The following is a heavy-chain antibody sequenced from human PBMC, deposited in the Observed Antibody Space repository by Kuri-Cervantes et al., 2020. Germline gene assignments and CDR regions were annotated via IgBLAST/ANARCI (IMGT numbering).Heavy chain of an antibody. CDR3: ARLYRSGWYYFDY. CDR1: GGSISTGDHY. D-gene: IGHD6-19*01. Sequence: SETLSLTCTVSGGSISTGDHYWSWIRQPPGKGLEWIGYIYYSGSSYYNPSLKSRVTISVDTSKTQFSLKLSSVTAADTAIYYCARLYRSGWYYFDYWGQGTLVTVSS. V-gene: IGHV4-30-4*01. CDR2: IYYSGSS. J-gene: IGHJ4*02.